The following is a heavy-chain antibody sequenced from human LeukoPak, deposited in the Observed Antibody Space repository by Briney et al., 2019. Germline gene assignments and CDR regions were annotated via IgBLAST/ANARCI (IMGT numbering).Heavy chain of an antibody. V-gene: IGHV1-69*13. CDR1: GGTFSSYA. J-gene: IGHJ4*02. CDR3: ARDTVSSVDTFAYYFDY. CDR2: IIPIFGTA. D-gene: IGHD5-18*01. Sequence: SVKVSCKASGGTFSSYAISWVRQAPGQGLEWMGGIIPIFGTANYAQKFQGRVTITADESTSTAYMELSSLRSEDTAVYYCARDTVSSVDTFAYYFDYWGQGTLATVSS.